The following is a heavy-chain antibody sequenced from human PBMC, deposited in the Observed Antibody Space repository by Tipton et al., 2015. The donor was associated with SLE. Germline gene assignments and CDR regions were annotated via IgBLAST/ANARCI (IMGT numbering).Heavy chain of an antibody. CDR1: GGSISSHY. D-gene: IGHD4-17*01. Sequence: LRLSCTVSGGSISSHYWSWIRQPPGKGLEWIGYIYYSGSTNYNPSLKSRVTISVDTSKNQFSLKLSSVTAADTAVYYCARDRDGDFFDYWGQGTLVTVSS. V-gene: IGHV4-59*11. CDR2: IYYSGST. CDR3: ARDRDGDFFDY. J-gene: IGHJ4*02.